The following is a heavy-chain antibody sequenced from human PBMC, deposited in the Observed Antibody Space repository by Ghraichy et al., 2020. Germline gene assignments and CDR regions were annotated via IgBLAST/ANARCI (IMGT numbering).Heavy chain of an antibody. CDR1: GGSISSSSYY. J-gene: IGHJ4*02. CDR3: ARLGIVGATPFDS. CDR2: IYYSGST. V-gene: IGHV4-39*01. Sequence: SETLSLNCIVSGGSISSSSYYWGWIRQPPGKGLEWIGSIYYSGSTYYNAPLKSRVTVSVDTSKNQFSLKLSSVTASDTALYYCARLGIVGATPFDSWGQGTLVTVSS. D-gene: IGHD1-26*01.